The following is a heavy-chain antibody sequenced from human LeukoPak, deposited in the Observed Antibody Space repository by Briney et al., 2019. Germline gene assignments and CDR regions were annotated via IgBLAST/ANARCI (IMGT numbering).Heavy chain of an antibody. CDR3: ARHGGATIVETFLHAFDI. CDR1: GGSISSYY. V-gene: IGHV4-59*08. J-gene: IGHJ3*02. D-gene: IGHD2-15*01. CDR2: VYYSGNT. Sequence: SETLSLTCTVSGGSISSYYWSWIRQPPGKGLEWIGYVYYSGNTNYNPSLKSRVGISMATSKNQLSLQLKSVTAGDTAMYYCARHGGATIVETFLHAFDIWGQGTMVTVSS.